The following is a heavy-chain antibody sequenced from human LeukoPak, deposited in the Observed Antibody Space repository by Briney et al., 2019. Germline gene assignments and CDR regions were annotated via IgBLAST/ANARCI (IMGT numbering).Heavy chain of an antibody. J-gene: IGHJ4*02. CDR2: INPNNGDA. V-gene: IGHV1-2*02. CDR1: GFIFTAYY. CDR3: EKDDY. Sequence: GASVMVSCKASGFIFTAYYIHWVRQAPGQGLEWMGWINPNNGDANYAQKFQGRVTMPRDTSVSTAYMQLSRLTSDDTAVYYCEKDDYWGQGTLVTVSS.